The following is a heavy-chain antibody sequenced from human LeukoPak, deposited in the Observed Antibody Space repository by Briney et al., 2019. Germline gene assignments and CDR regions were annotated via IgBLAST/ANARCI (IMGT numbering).Heavy chain of an antibody. CDR1: GVSISSYY. J-gene: IGHJ4*02. Sequence: PSETLSLTCTVSGVSISSYYWSWIRQPPGKGLEWIGYIYYSGSTNYNPSLKSRVTISVDTSKKQFSLKLRSVTAADTAVYYCARVSGYDWESFYDYWGQGTLVTVSS. V-gene: IGHV4-59*01. D-gene: IGHD5-12*01. CDR2: IYYSGST. CDR3: ARVSGYDWESFYDY.